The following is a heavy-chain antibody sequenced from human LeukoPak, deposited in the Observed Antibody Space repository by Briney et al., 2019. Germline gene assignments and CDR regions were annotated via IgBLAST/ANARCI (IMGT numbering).Heavy chain of an antibody. V-gene: IGHV3-23*01. CDR2: ISGSGGST. J-gene: IGHJ4*02. Sequence: PGGSLRLSCAASGFTFSSYAMSWVRQAPGKGLEWVSAISGSGGSTYYADSVKGRFTISRDNSKNTLYLQMNSLRAEDTAVYYCARDGSRGSMIVVVITYFDYWGQGTLVTVSS. CDR3: ARDGSRGSMIVVVITYFDY. CDR1: GFTFSSYA. D-gene: IGHD3-22*01.